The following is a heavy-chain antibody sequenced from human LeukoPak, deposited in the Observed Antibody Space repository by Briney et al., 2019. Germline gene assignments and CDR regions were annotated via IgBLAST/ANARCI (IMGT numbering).Heavy chain of an antibody. CDR1: GFTFSSYG. D-gene: IGHD6-13*01. CDR3: AKGGGIAESTYHDYYYYMDV. CDR2: ISGSGGST. V-gene: IGHV3-23*01. J-gene: IGHJ6*03. Sequence: AGGSLRLSCAASGFTFSSYGMSWVRQAPGKGLEWVSAISGSGGSTYYADSVKGRFTISRDNSKNTLYLQMNSLRAEDTAVYYCAKGGGIAESTYHDYYYYMDVWGKGTTVTISS.